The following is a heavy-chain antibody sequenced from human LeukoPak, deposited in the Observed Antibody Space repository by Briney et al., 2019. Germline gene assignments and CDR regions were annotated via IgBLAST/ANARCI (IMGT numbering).Heavy chain of an antibody. J-gene: IGHJ2*01. D-gene: IGHD5-18*01. V-gene: IGHV3-30*03. CDR3: ARERTAMVPYWYFDL. CDR1: GFTFSSYG. Sequence: GRSLRLSCAASGFTFSSYGMHWVRQAPGKGLEWVAVISYDGSNKYYADSVKGRFTISRDNAKNSLYLQMNSLRAEDTAVYYCARERTAMVPYWYFDLWGRGTLVTVSS. CDR2: ISYDGSNK.